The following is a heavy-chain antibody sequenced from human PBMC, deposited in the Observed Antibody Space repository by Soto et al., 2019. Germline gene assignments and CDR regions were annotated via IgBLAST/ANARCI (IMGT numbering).Heavy chain of an antibody. J-gene: IGHJ4*02. CDR3: AKDRRWFGDPEGDTSN. D-gene: IGHD3-10*01. CDR1: GFTFSSYG. V-gene: IGHV3-30*18. CDR2: ISYDGSNK. Sequence: GGSLRLSCAASGFTFSSYGMHWVRQAPGKGLEWVAVISYDGSNKYYADSVKGRFTISRDNSKNTLYLQMNSLRAEDTAVYYCAKDRRWFGDPEGDTSNWGQGTLVTVSS.